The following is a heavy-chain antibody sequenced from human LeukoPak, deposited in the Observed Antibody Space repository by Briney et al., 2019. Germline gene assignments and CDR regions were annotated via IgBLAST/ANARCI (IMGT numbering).Heavy chain of an antibody. Sequence: GGSLRLSCAASGFTFSSYSMNWVRQAPGKGLEWVSSISSSSSYIYYADSVKGRFTISRDNPKNSLYLQMNSLRAEHTAVYYCARAPGDEYSSSRDAFYIWGQGTMATVSS. J-gene: IGHJ3*02. D-gene: IGHD6-6*01. V-gene: IGHV3-21*01. CDR3: ARAPGDEYSSSRDAFYI. CDR1: GFTFSSYS. CDR2: ISSSSSYI.